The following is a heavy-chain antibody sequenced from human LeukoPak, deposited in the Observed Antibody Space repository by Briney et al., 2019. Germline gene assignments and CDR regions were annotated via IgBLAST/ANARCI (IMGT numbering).Heavy chain of an antibody. Sequence: GGSLRLSCVASGFTFSSYDMHWVRQATGKGLGWVSAIGTAGDTYYPGSVKGRFTISRDNAENSLYLQMNSLRAEDTAVYYCAGNSILTGYYLFDYWGQGTLVTVSS. J-gene: IGHJ4*02. D-gene: IGHD3-9*01. CDR2: IGTAGDT. CDR3: AGNSILTGYYLFDY. V-gene: IGHV3-13*01. CDR1: GFTFSSYD.